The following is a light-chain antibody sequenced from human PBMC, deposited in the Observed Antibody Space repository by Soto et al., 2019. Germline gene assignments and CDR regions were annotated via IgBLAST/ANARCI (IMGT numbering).Light chain of an antibody. J-gene: IGLJ2*01. V-gene: IGLV1-44*01. Sequence: QSVLTQPPSASGTPGPRVTISCSGSSSNIGSNTVNWYQQLPGTAPKLLIYSNNQRPSGVPDRFSGSKSGTSASLAISGLQSGDEADYYCAAWDDSLNGVVFGGGTKLTVL. CDR3: AAWDDSLNGVV. CDR1: SSNIGSNT. CDR2: SNN.